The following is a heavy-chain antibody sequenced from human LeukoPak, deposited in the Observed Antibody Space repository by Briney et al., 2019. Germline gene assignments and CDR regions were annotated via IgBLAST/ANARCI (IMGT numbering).Heavy chain of an antibody. D-gene: IGHD6-13*01. CDR2: ISAYNGNT. CDR3: ARDRPYSSSWNWFDP. Sequence: GASVKVSCKASGYTFTSYGISWVRQAPGQGLEWMGWISAYNGNTNYAQKLQGRVTMTTDTSASTAYMEPRSLRSDDTAVYYCARDRPYSSSWNWFDPWGQGTLVTVSS. J-gene: IGHJ5*02. V-gene: IGHV1-18*01. CDR1: GYTFTSYG.